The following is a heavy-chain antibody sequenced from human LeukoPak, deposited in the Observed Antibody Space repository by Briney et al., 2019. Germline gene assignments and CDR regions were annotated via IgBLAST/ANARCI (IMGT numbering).Heavy chain of an antibody. CDR2: INPNSGGT. Sequence: ASVKVSCKASGYTFTGYYMHWVRQAPGQGLEWMGWINPNSGGTNYAQKFQGRVTMTRDTSISTAYMELSRLRSDDTAVYYCAREPVRYFDWLLYGGIDYWGQGTLVTVSS. V-gene: IGHV1-2*02. D-gene: IGHD3-9*01. CDR3: AREPVRYFDWLLYGGIDY. CDR1: GYTFTGYY. J-gene: IGHJ4*02.